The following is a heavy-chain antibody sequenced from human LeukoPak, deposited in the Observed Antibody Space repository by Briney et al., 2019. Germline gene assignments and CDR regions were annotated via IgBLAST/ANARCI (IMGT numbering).Heavy chain of an antibody. D-gene: IGHD3-3*01. CDR1: GGSFSGYY. CDR3: ARGGSIIRYYYDFWSGYFDY. Sequence: SETLSLTCAVYGGSFSGYYWSWIRQPPGKGLEWIGEINHSGSTNYNPSLKSRVTISVDTSKNQFSLKLSSVTAADTAVYYCARGGSIIRYYYDFWSGYFDYWGQGTLVTVSS. V-gene: IGHV4-34*01. CDR2: INHSGST. J-gene: IGHJ4*02.